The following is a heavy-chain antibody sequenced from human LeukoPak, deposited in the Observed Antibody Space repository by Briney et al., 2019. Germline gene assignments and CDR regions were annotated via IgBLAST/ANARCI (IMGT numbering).Heavy chain of an antibody. D-gene: IGHD3-3*01. CDR3: AREADFWSGHSYGGMDV. V-gene: IGHV4-31*03. CDR2: IYYSGNT. CDR1: GGSFSSGGYY. J-gene: IGHJ6*02. Sequence: SETLSLTCTVSGGSFSSGGYYWSWIRQHPGKGLEGIGYIYYSGNTYYNPSLNSRVTISVDTSKNQFSLKLSSVTAADTAVYYCAREADFWSGHSYGGMDVWGQGTTVTVSS.